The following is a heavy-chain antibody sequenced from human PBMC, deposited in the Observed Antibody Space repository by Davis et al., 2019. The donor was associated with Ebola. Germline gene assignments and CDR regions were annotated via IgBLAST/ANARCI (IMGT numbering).Heavy chain of an antibody. CDR1: GFTFDDYA. Sequence: GGSLRLSCAASGFTFDDYAMHWVRQAPGKGLEWVSGISWNSGSIGYADSVEGRFTISRDNAKNSLYLQMNSLRAEDTAVYYCARRPSTGNSFSYWGQGTLVTVSS. D-gene: IGHD6-13*01. J-gene: IGHJ4*02. CDR2: ISWNSGSI. V-gene: IGHV3-9*01. CDR3: ARRPSTGNSFSY.